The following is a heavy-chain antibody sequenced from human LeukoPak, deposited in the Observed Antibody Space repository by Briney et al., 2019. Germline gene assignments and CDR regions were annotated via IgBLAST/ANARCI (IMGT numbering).Heavy chain of an antibody. Sequence: PGASVKVSCKASGYTFTSYYMHWVRQAPGQGLEWMGIINLSGGSTSYAQKFQGRVTMTRDTSTSTVYMELRSLRSDDTAVYYCARDLSRSDFDYWGQGTLVTVSS. CDR1: GYTFTSYY. J-gene: IGHJ4*02. CDR3: ARDLSRSDFDY. V-gene: IGHV1-46*01. CDR2: INLSGGST.